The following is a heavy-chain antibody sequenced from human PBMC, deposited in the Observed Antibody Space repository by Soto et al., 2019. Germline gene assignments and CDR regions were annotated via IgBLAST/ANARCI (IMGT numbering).Heavy chain of an antibody. Sequence: SQTLSLTCAISGDSVSSNSAAWNWIRQSPSRGLEWLGRTYYRSKWYNDYAVSVKSRITINPGTSKNQFSLKLSSVTAADTAVYYCARDFTYYYASGTYYNWDYGMDVWGQGTTITVSS. J-gene: IGHJ6*02. D-gene: IGHD3-10*01. CDR3: ARDFTYYYASGTYYNWDYGMDV. V-gene: IGHV6-1*01. CDR1: GDSVSSNSAA. CDR2: TYYRSKWYN.